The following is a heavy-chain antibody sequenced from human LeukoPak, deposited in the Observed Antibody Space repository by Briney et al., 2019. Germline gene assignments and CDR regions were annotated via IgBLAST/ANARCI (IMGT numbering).Heavy chain of an antibody. Sequence: SETLSLTCAVSGGSISSYYWSWIRQPAGKGLEWIGRIYTSGSTNYNPSLKSRVTMSVDTSKNQFSLKLSSVTAADTAVYYCARDLRRTMIVGNWFDPWGQGTLVTVSS. CDR2: IYTSGST. D-gene: IGHD3-22*01. J-gene: IGHJ5*02. V-gene: IGHV4-4*07. CDR1: GGSISSYY. CDR3: ARDLRRTMIVGNWFDP.